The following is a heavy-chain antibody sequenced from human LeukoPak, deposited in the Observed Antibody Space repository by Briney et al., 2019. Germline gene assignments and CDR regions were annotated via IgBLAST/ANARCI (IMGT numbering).Heavy chain of an antibody. D-gene: IGHD4-17*01. CDR1: GFTFGDYA. Sequence: GGSLRLSCTASGFTFGDYAMSWFRQAPGKGLEWVGFIRSKAYGGTTEYAASVKGRFTISRDDSKSIAYLQMDSLKTEDTAVYYCTRDPDDYGDSNFDYWGQGTLVTVSP. CDR2: IRSKAYGGTT. J-gene: IGHJ4*02. CDR3: TRDPDDYGDSNFDY. V-gene: IGHV3-49*03.